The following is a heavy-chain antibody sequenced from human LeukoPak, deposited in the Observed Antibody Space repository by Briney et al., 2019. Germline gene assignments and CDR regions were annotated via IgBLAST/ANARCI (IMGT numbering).Heavy chain of an antibody. Sequence: GGSLRLSCAASGFTFRSYEMNWVRQAPGKGLEWVSYISSRGGNIYYADSVKGRFTISRDNAKNSLHLQMNSLRAEDTAVYYCARGAGDFDSSGTRTNYFDYWGQGTLVTVSS. CDR1: GFTFRSYE. CDR2: ISSRGGNI. V-gene: IGHV3-48*03. CDR3: ARGAGDFDSSGTRTNYFDY. J-gene: IGHJ4*02. D-gene: IGHD3-22*01.